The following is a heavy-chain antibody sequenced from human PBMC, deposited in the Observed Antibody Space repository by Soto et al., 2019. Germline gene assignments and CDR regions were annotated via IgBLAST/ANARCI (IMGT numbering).Heavy chain of an antibody. J-gene: IGHJ4*02. CDR3: TADVPRQGVSEFDY. CDR2: IKSRIDGETR. CDR1: GFTFSNAW. Sequence: EVQLVESGGGLVKPGGSLRLSCVGSGFTFSNAWMTWVRQAPGKGLEWVGRIKSRIDGETREYAAPVKDRFTISRDDSKNTVYLQVTGLKTEDTAIYYCTADVPRQGVSEFDYWGQGTLIAVSS. V-gene: IGHV3-15*01. D-gene: IGHD3-10*01.